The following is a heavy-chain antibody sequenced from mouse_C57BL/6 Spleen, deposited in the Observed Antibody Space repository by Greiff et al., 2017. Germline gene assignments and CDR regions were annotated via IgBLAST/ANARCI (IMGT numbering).Heavy chain of an antibody. J-gene: IGHJ3*01. Sequence: DVKLVESGGGLVKPGGSLKLSCAASGFTFSSYTMSWVRQTPEKRLEWVATISGGGGNTYYPDSVKGRFTISRDNAKNTLYLQMSSLRSEDTALYYCARHFYGNYEGVWFAYWGQGTLVTVSA. CDR3: ARHFYGNYEGVWFAY. V-gene: IGHV5-9*01. D-gene: IGHD2-1*01. CDR2: ISGGGGNT. CDR1: GFTFSSYT.